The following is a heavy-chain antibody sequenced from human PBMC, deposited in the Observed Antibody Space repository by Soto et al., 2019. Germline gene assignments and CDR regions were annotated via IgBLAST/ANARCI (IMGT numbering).Heavy chain of an antibody. J-gene: IGHJ4*02. V-gene: IGHV3-48*01. CDR1: GFTFSSYS. CDR2: ISSSSSTL. CDR3: ARDLNLGSFDY. Sequence: EVQLVESGGGFVQPGGSLRLSCAASGFTFSSYSMNWVRQAPGQGLEWVSYISSSSSTLYYADSVKGRFTISRDKAKNSLYLQMNSLRAEDAAVYYCARDLNLGSFDYWGQGTLVTVSS.